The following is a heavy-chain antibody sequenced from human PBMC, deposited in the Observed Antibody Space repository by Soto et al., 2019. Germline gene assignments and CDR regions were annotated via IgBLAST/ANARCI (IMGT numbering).Heavy chain of an antibody. Sequence: SETLSLTCAVCGGSFSGYYWSWIRQPPGKGLEWIGEINHSGSTNYNPSLKSRVTISVDTSKNQFSLKLSSVTAADTAVYYCASIAARPVRYYYYGMDVWGQGTTVTVSS. D-gene: IGHD6-6*01. V-gene: IGHV4-34*01. J-gene: IGHJ6*02. CDR2: INHSGST. CDR3: ASIAARPVRYYYYGMDV. CDR1: GGSFSGYY.